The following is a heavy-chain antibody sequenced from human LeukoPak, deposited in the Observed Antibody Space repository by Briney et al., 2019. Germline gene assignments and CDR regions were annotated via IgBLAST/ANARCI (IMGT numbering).Heavy chain of an antibody. CDR1: GFTFSTYG. CDR3: AKVGFLGVVVPAALRDYYYYYVDV. J-gene: IGHJ6*03. CDR2: ISYDGSNK. D-gene: IGHD2-2*01. Sequence: GGPLRLSCAASGFTFSTYGMHWVRQAPGKGLERVAVISYDGSNKYYADSVKGRFTISRDNSKNTLYLQMNSLRAEDTGVYYCAKVGFLGVVVPAALRDYYYYYVDVWGKGTTVTISS. V-gene: IGHV3-30*18.